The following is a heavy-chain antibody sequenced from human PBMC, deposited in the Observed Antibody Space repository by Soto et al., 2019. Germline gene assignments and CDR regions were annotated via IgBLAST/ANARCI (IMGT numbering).Heavy chain of an antibody. CDR3: AKDRFRIAVAAPFDY. V-gene: IGHV3-30*18. CDR2: ISYDGSNK. J-gene: IGHJ4*02. D-gene: IGHD6-19*01. Sequence: QVQLVESGGGVVQPGRSLSLSCAASGFTFSSYGMHWVRQAPGKGLEWVAVISYDGSNKYYADSVKGRFTISRDNSKNTLYLQMNSQRAEDTAVYYCAKDRFRIAVAAPFDYWGQGTLVTVSS. CDR1: GFTFSSYG.